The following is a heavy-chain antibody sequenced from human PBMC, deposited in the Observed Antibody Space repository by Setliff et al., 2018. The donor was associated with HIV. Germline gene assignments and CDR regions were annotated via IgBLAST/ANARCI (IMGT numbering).Heavy chain of an antibody. CDR1: GGSISSSNW. J-gene: IGHJ4*02. CDR3: ARLGSHCKNAFCPPY. CDR2: IYHSGST. D-gene: IGHD2-15*01. V-gene: IGHV4-4*02. Sequence: PSETLSLTCAVSGGSISSSNWGSWVRQPPGKGLEWIGEIYHSGSTNYNPSLKSRVTISVDKSKNQFSLKLSSVTAADTAIYFCARLGSHCKNAFCPPYWGQGTLVTVSS.